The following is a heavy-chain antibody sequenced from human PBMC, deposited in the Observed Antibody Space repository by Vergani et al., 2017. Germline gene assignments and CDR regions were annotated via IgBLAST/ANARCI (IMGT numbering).Heavy chain of an antibody. Sequence: QVQLQESGPGLVKPSETLSLTCTVSGGSISSYYWSWIRQPPGKGLEWIGCFYYSGSTNYNHSLKSRVTISVDTSKNQFSLKLSSVTSADTAVYYCAREQNWFDPWGQGTLGTVSS. J-gene: IGHJ5*02. CDR2: FYYSGST. CDR1: GGSISSYY. V-gene: IGHV4-59*01. CDR3: AREQNWFDP.